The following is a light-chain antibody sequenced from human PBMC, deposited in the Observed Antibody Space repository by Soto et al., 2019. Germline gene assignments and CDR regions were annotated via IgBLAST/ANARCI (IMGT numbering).Light chain of an antibody. CDR2: KAS. J-gene: IGKJ1*01. CDR3: QHYNSYSEA. CDR1: QSISTY. V-gene: IGKV1-5*03. Sequence: IPMTQRPSTLSASVGDRFTITCLASQSISTYLAWYQQKPGKAPKLLIYKASSIESGVPSRFSGSGSGTEFTLTISSLQPHDFATYYCQHYNSYSEAFGQGTKVDIK.